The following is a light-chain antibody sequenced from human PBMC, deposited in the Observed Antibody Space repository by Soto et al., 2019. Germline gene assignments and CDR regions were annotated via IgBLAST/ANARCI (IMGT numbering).Light chain of an antibody. J-gene: IGKJ1*01. CDR3: QKYNSAPRT. V-gene: IGKV1-27*01. Sequence: DIQMTQSPSSLSASVGHRVTITCRASQGISNYLAWYQQKPGKVPKLLIYAASTLQSGVPSRFSGSGSGTDFTFTISSMQPEDVATYYCQKYNSAPRTFGQGTKVDIK. CDR1: QGISNY. CDR2: AAS.